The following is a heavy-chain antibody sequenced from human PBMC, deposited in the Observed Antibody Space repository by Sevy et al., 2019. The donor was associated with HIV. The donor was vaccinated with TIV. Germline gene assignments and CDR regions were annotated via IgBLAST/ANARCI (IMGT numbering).Heavy chain of an antibody. CDR1: GFTFSNAW. CDR3: TKCSGYYPFDY. J-gene: IGHJ4*02. CDR2: IKSKTDGGTT. Sequence: GGSLRLSCAASGFTFSNAWMSWVRQAPGKGLEWVGRIKSKTDGGTTDYVAPVKGRFTISRDDSKNTLYLQMNSLKTEDTAVYYCTKCSGYYPFDYWGQGTLVTVSS. D-gene: IGHD3-22*01. V-gene: IGHV3-15*01.